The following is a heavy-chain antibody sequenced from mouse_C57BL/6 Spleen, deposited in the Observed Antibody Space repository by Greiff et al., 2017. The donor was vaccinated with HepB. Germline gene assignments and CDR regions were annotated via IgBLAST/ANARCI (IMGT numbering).Heavy chain of an antibody. Sequence: VQLQQPGAELVRPGSSVKLSCKASGYTFTSYWMHWVKQRPIQGLEWIGNIDPSDSETHYNQKFKDKATLTVDKSSSTAYMQLSSLTSEDSAVYYCARSPVVARYFDVWGTGTTVTVSS. CDR1: GYTFTSYW. J-gene: IGHJ1*03. CDR2: IDPSDSET. D-gene: IGHD1-1*01. V-gene: IGHV1-52*01. CDR3: ARSPVVARYFDV.